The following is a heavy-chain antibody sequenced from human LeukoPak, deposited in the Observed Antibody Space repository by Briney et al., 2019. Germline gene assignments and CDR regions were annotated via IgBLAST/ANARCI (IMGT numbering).Heavy chain of an antibody. D-gene: IGHD4-23*01. CDR3: ARDKAVTTEVTQHFQH. V-gene: IGHV1-69*01. CDR1: GGTFSSSA. J-gene: IGHJ1*01. CDR2: IIPMFGTP. Sequence: SVKVSCKASGGTFSSSAINWLRQAPGQGLEWMGGIIPMFGTPNYAQKFQDRVTITADESTNTAYMELSSLRSEDTAVYYCARDKAVTTEVTQHFQHWGQGTLVTVSS.